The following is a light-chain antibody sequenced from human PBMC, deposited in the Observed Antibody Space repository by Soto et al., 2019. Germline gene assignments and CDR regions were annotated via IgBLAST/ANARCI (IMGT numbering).Light chain of an antibody. V-gene: IGKV3-20*01. Sequence: EIVLTQSPGTLSLSPGERATLSCRASQSVSSRYLAWYQQKPGQAPRLLIYGASGRATGIPDRFSGSGSGTDITLTISRLQLENFAVYYSQQYGNKPDSFGEEPGLDIK. CDR1: QSVSSRY. CDR2: GAS. J-gene: IGKJ5*01. CDR3: QQYGNKPDS.